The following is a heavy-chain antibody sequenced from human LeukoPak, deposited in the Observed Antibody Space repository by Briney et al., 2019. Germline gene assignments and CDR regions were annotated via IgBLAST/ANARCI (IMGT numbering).Heavy chain of an antibody. V-gene: IGHV3-23*01. CDR3: AKDGYSSGWYSGY. D-gene: IGHD6-19*01. CDR1: GFTFSSYA. CDR2: ISGSGGST. Sequence: GGSLRLSCAASGFTFSSYAMHWVRQAPGKGLEWVSAISGSGGSTYYADSVKGRFTISRDNSKNTLYLQMNSLRAEDTAVYYCAKDGYSSGWYSGYWGQGTLVTVSS. J-gene: IGHJ4*02.